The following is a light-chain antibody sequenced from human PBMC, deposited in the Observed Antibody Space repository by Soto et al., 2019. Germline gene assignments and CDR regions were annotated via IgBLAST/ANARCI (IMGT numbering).Light chain of an antibody. Sequence: DIVLTQSPATLSLSPGERATLSCRASQSVRSYLSWYQQKPGQAPRLLIFDVSKRASGIPARFSGSGSGTDFTLTISSLEPEDFAVYYCQKRVNGPTFGGGTKVEIK. V-gene: IGKV3-11*01. CDR2: DVS. CDR1: QSVRSY. CDR3: QKRVNGPT. J-gene: IGKJ4*01.